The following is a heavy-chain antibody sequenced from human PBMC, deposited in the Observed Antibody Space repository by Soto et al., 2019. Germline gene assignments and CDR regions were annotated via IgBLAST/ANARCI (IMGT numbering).Heavy chain of an antibody. CDR2: INPSGGST. CDR1: GYTFTSYY. CDR3: ARDLVVLTGFDY. V-gene: IGHV1-46*01. D-gene: IGHD2-21*02. J-gene: IGHJ4*02. Sequence: ASVKVSCKASGYTFTSYYVHWVRQAPGQGLEWMGVINPSGGSTTYAQKFQGRVTMTRDTSTSTVYMELSSLRPEDTAVYFCARDLVVLTGFDYWGQGTLVTVSS.